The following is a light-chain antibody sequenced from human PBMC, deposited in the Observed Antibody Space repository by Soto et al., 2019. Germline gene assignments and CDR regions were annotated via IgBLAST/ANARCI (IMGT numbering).Light chain of an antibody. CDR1: QSVPKNY. J-gene: IGKJ1*01. V-gene: IGKV3-20*01. Sequence: EIVLTQSPGTLSLSPGERATLSCRASQSVPKNYLAWYHQKPGQAPRLLIYGPSSRATGIPDRFSGSGSGTDFTLSISRLEPEDFAVYYCHQYATSPQTFGQGTKVEIK. CDR2: GPS. CDR3: HQYATSPQT.